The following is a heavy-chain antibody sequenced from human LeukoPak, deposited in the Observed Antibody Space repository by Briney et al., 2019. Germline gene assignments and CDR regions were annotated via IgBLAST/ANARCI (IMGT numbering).Heavy chain of an antibody. CDR2: ISWNSGSI. CDR3: AKDIRWYSSGWIDY. CDR1: GFTFDDYA. J-gene: IGHJ4*02. V-gene: IGHV3-9*03. D-gene: IGHD6-19*01. Sequence: GRSLRLSCAASGFTFDDYAMHWVRQAPGKGLEWVSGISWNSGSIGYADSVKGRFAISRDNAKNSLYLQMNSLRAKDMALYYCAKDIRWYSSGWIDYWGQGTLVTVSA.